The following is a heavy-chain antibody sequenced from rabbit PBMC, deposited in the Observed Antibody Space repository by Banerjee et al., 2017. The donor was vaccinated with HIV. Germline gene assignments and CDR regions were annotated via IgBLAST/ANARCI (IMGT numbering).Heavy chain of an antibody. V-gene: IGHV1S39*01. Sequence: QEQLVESGGGLVQPGGSLKLSCKASGFDFSTYGVNWVRQAPGKGLEWIGIIYTDSDGTWYASWVNGRFTISKTSSTTVTLQMTSLTAADTATYFCARGNGYTRLDLWGPGTLVTVS. CDR2: IYTDSDGT. CDR3: ARGNGYTRLDL. CDR1: GFDFSTYG. J-gene: IGHJ3*01. D-gene: IGHD1-1*01.